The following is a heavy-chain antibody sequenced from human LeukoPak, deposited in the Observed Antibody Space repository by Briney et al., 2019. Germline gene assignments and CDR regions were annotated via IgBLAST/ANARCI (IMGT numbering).Heavy chain of an antibody. V-gene: IGHV1-18*01. CDR3: ARGGWYEGRAFDI. CDR2: ISAYNGNT. CDR1: GYTFTSYG. Sequence: ASVKVSCKASGYTFTSYGIGWARQAPGQGLEWMGWISAYNGNTNYAQKLQGRVTMTTDTFTGTAYMELRSLRSDDAAVYYCARGGWYEGRAFDIWGQGTMVTVSS. J-gene: IGHJ3*02. D-gene: IGHD6-19*01.